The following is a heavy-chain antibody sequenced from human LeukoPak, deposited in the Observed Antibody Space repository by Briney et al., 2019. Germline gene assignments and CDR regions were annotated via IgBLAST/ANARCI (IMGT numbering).Heavy chain of an antibody. V-gene: IGHV3-23*01. Sequence: RGSLRLSCAASGFTFSTYSMTWDRQGPGKGLEWVSSIYPNGGSTFYADSVKGRFTISRDNSKNTLYLQMSSLRTEDTAIYYCTKDVVPDSGWDLDYWGQGTLVTVSS. CDR3: TKDVVPDSGWDLDY. CDR2: IYPNGGST. D-gene: IGHD6-19*01. CDR1: GFTFSTYS. J-gene: IGHJ4*02.